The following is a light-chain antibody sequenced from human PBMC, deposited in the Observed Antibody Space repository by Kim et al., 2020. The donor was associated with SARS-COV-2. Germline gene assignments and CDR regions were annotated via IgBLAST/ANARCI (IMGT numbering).Light chain of an antibody. J-gene: IGLJ1*01. CDR1: SSNIGNNY. CDR2: DNN. Sequence: QAVLTQPPPVSAAPGQKVTISCSGSSSNIGNNYVSWYQQLPGTAPKLLIYDNNKRPSGIPDRFSGSKSATSATLGITGLQTGDEADYYCGTWDSSLSAGVFGTGTKVTVL. CDR3: GTWDSSLSAGV. V-gene: IGLV1-51*01.